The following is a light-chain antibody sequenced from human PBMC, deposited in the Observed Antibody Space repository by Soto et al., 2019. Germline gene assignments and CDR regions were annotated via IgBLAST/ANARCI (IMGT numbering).Light chain of an antibody. Sequence: EVVLTQSPVTLSLSPGERATLSCRASQSFRGLLAWYQQKPGQAPRLLIYDAYNRATGIPPRFSGSGSGTDFTLXXXXXXXXDSAVYYCQXXXXXXITFGQ. V-gene: IGKV3-11*01. CDR2: DAY. CDR1: QSFRGL. CDR3: QXXXXXXIT. J-gene: IGKJ5*01.